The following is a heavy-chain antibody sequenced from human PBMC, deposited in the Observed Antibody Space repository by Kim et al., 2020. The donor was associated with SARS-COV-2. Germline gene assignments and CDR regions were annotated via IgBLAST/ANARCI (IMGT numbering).Heavy chain of an antibody. D-gene: IGHD6-19*01. CDR3: ARSPGSGWYWIDWFDP. CDR1: GDSVSSNSAA. J-gene: IGHJ5*02. Sequence: SQTLSLTCAISGDSVSSNSAAWNWIRQSPSRGLEWLGRTYYRSKWYNDYAVSVKSRITINPDTSKNQFSLQLNSVTPEDTAVYYCARSPGSGWYWIDWFDPWGQGTLVTVSS. V-gene: IGHV6-1*01. CDR2: TYYRSKWYN.